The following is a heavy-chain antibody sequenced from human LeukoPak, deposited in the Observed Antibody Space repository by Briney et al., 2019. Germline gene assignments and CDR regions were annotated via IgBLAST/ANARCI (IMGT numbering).Heavy chain of an antibody. CDR1: GDRASSNSAA. Sequence: SQTLSLTSAIPGDRASSNSAACNWIRQSPSRGLEWLGRTYYRSEWYTDYAVSVKSRIIINPDTPKNQFSLQLNSVTPEDTAVYYCARDSSTWGLDYWGQGTLVTVSS. D-gene: IGHD2-2*01. J-gene: IGHJ4*02. CDR2: TYYRSEWYT. V-gene: IGHV6-1*01. CDR3: ARDSSTWGLDY.